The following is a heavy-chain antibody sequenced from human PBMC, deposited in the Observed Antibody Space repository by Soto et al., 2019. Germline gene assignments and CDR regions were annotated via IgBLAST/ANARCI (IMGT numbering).Heavy chain of an antibody. J-gene: IGHJ3*02. D-gene: IGHD2-21*02. CDR3: ARVPGVVVSADDAFDI. Sequence: QVQLQESGPGLVKPLGTLSLTCAVSGGSVSSSNWWSWVRQSPGKGLEWMGEIYHSGSAHYNPSLKSRATITIDTSKNQFSLRLTSVTAADTAVYYCARVPGVVVSADDAFDIWGPGTRVIVSS. CDR1: GGSVSSSNW. V-gene: IGHV4-4*02. CDR2: IYHSGSA.